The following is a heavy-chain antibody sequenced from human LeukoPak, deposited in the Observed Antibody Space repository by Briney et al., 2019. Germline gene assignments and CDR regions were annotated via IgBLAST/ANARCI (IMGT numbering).Heavy chain of an antibody. D-gene: IGHD5-12*01. Sequence: PGGSLRLSCAASGFTFDDYGMSWVRRAPGKGLEWVSGINWNGGSTGYADSVKGRFTISRDNAKNSLYLQMNSLRAEDTAVYYCARGPSGYHNTGGQGTLVTVSS. CDR1: GFTFDDYG. V-gene: IGHV3-20*04. CDR3: ARGPSGYHNT. CDR2: INWNGGST. J-gene: IGHJ4*02.